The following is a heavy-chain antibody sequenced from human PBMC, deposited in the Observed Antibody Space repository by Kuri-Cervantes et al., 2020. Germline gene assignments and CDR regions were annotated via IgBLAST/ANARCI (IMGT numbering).Heavy chain of an antibody. J-gene: IGHJ3*02. D-gene: IGHD4-17*01. CDR2: FDPEDGET. CDR3: ARGPHYGDYVVFNAFDI. V-gene: IGHV1-24*01. Sequence: ASVKVSCKVSGYTLTELSMHWVRQAPGKGLEWMGGFDPEDGETIYAHKFQGRVTMTRDTSTSAVYLELSSLRSEDTAVYYCARGPHYGDYVVFNAFDIWGQGTMVTDSS. CDR1: GYTLTELS.